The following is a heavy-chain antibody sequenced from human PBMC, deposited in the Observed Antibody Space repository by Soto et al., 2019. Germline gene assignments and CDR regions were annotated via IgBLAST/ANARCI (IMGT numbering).Heavy chain of an antibody. J-gene: IGHJ5*02. V-gene: IGHV2-5*01. Sequence: QITLKESGPTLVKPTQTLTLSCTFSGFSLSSTAVGVAWIRQPPGKALEWLALIYWNDDNRYSPSLKSRLTITKDTSKIQVTLTMINMDPVDTATYYCVHTSGWLHTTWGQGTLVTVSS. D-gene: IGHD5-12*01. CDR3: VHTSGWLHTT. CDR1: GFSLSSTAVG. CDR2: IYWNDDN.